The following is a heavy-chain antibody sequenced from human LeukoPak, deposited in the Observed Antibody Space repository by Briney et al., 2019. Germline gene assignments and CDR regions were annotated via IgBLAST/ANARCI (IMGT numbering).Heavy chain of an antibody. CDR3: AKDDGKDDAFDI. J-gene: IGHJ3*02. CDR1: GFSFNSHG. Sequence: GGSLRLSCAASGFSFNSHGMHWVRQAPDKGLEWVAVISDDGSKGYYADSVKGRFTISRDNSKNTLYLQMNSLRAEDTAVYYCAKDDGKDDAFDIWGQGTMVTVSS. D-gene: IGHD1-26*01. CDR2: ISDDGSKG. V-gene: IGHV3-30*18.